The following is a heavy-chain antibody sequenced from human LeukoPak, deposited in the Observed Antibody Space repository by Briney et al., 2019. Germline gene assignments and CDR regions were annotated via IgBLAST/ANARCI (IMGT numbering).Heavy chain of an antibody. CDR2: IYPGDSDT. Sequence: GESLNSSCRGSGYIFTNYWIGWVRQMPGKGLEWMGTIYPGDSDTRYSPSFQGQVTISADKSINTAYLQWSSLKTSDTAMYYCARQGVGASTCDYWGQGSLVTVSS. J-gene: IGHJ4*02. V-gene: IGHV5-51*01. D-gene: IGHD1-26*01. CDR3: ARQGVGASTCDY. CDR1: GYIFTNYW.